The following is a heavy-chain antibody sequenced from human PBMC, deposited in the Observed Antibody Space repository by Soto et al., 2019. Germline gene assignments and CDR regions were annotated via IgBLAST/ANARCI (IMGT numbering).Heavy chain of an antibody. Sequence: QVQLVESGGGVVQPGKSLRLSCAASGFTFSTYGMHWVRQAPGKGLEWVAFISYDGSDKYYADSVKGRFTISRDKSKNTLYLQMNSLRAEDTAVYYCAKDLDSMVRGVNWFDPWGQGTLVTVSS. CDR1: GFTFSTYG. CDR3: AKDLDSMVRGVNWFDP. D-gene: IGHD3-10*01. CDR2: ISYDGSDK. V-gene: IGHV3-30*18. J-gene: IGHJ5*02.